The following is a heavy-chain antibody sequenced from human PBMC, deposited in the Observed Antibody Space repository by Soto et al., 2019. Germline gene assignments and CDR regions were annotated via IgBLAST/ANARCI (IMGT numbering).Heavy chain of an antibody. CDR1: GGSISSSSYY. CDR3: AGILLTTGSLDS. D-gene: IGHD4-4*01. CDR2: IYYSGST. V-gene: IGHV4-39*01. J-gene: IGHJ4*02. Sequence: SETLSLTCTVSGGSISSSSYYWGWIRQPPGKGLEWIGSIYYSGSTYYNPSLKSRVTISVDTSKNQFSLKLSSVTAADTAVYYCAGILLTTGSLDSWGQGTLVTVS.